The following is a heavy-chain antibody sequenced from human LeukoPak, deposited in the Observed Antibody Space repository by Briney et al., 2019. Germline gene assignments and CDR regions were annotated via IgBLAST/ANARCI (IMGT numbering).Heavy chain of an antibody. V-gene: IGHV3-21*01. CDR1: GFTFSSYS. D-gene: IGHD6-19*01. Sequence: PGGSLRLSCAASGFTFSSYSMNWVRQAPGKGLEWVSSISSSSSYIYYADSVKGRFTISRDNAKNSLYLQMNSLRAEDTAVYYCARAFVAVPGFDYWGQGTLVTVSS. CDR3: ARAFVAVPGFDY. J-gene: IGHJ4*02. CDR2: ISSSSSYI.